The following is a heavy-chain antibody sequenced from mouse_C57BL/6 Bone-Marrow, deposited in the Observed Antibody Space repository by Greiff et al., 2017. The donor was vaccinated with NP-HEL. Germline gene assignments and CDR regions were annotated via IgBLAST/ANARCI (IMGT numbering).Heavy chain of an antibody. J-gene: IGHJ4*01. CDR1: GFSFNTYA. CDR2: IRSKSNNYAT. V-gene: IGHV10-1*01. D-gene: IGHD3-1*01. Sequence: EVQLQESGGGLVQPKGSLKLSCAASGFSFNTYAMNWVRQAPGKGLEWVARIRSKSNNYATYYADSVKDRFTISRDDSESMLYLQMNNLKTEDTAMYYCVRQGSSYAMDYWGQGTSVTVSS. CDR3: VRQGSSYAMDY.